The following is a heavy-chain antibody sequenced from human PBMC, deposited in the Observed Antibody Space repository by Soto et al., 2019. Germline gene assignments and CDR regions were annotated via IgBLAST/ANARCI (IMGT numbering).Heavy chain of an antibody. Sequence: SETLPLTCSVCGGCFSDYYWIRMRQPRGKGRERIGEINHSGSTNNSPCLQSRVTRSIDTYKNQFSRKLSSVTAADTAVYYCARGGYRTRYYYYYGMDVWGQGTTVTVSS. CDR1: GGCFSDYY. CDR3: ARGGYRTRYYYYYGMDV. J-gene: IGHJ6*02. CDR2: INHSGST. V-gene: IGHV4-34*01. D-gene: IGHD5-18*01.